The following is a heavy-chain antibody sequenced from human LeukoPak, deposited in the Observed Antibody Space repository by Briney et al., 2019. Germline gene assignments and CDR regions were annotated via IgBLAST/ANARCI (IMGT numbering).Heavy chain of an antibody. V-gene: IGHV4-39*01. J-gene: IGHJ6*02. CDR2: IYYSGNT. CDR3: ARQDTLTHYYVMDV. Sequence: GSLRLSCAASGFTFSDYYMSWIRQPPGKGLEWIGSIYYSGNTYYNPSLESRVTISVDTSKNQFSLKVSSATASDTAVYYCARQDTLTHYYVMDVWGQGTTVTVSS. D-gene: IGHD4-17*01. CDR1: GFTFSDYY.